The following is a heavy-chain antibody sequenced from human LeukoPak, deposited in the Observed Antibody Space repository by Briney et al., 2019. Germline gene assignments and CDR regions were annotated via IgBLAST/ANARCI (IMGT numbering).Heavy chain of an antibody. CDR3: ARASAYSAYFDY. Sequence: PGGSLRLSCAASGFTFNNYGMHWVRQAPGKGLEWVAVIWYDGSNKYYADSVKGRFTISRDNSKNTLYLQMNSLRAEDTAVYYCARASAYSAYFDYWGQGTLVTVSS. J-gene: IGHJ4*02. CDR1: GFTFNNYG. CDR2: IWYDGSNK. D-gene: IGHD4-11*01. V-gene: IGHV3-33*01.